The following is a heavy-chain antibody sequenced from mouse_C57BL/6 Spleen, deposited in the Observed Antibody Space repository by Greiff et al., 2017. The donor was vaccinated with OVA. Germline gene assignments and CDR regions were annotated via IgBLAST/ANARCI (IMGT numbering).Heavy chain of an antibody. D-gene: IGHD1-1*01. CDR1: GFTFSSYG. CDR3: ARHDRDYGSSLYAMDY. CDR2: IRSGGSYT. Sequence: EVQVVESGGDLVKPGGSLKLSCAASGFTFSSYGMSWVRQTPDKRLEWVATIRSGGSYTYYPDSVKGRFTISRDNAKNTLYLQMSSLKSEDTAMYYCARHDRDYGSSLYAMDYWGQGTSATVSS. V-gene: IGHV5-6*01. J-gene: IGHJ4*01.